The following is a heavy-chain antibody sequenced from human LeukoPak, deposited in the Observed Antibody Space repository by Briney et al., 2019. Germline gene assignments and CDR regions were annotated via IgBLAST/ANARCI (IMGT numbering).Heavy chain of an antibody. CDR1: GYTFTSYA. Sequence: ASVKVSCKASGYTFTSYAMNWVRQAPGQGLEWMGWTNTNTGNPTYAQGFTGRFVFSLDTSVSTAYLQISSLKAEDTAVYYCARDPLQSSSWSPYYWGQGTLVTVSS. V-gene: IGHV7-4-1*02. D-gene: IGHD6-13*01. J-gene: IGHJ4*02. CDR3: ARDPLQSSSWSPYY. CDR2: TNTNTGNP.